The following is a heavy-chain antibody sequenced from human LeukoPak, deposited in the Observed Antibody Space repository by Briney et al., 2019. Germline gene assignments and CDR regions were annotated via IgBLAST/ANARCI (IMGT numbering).Heavy chain of an antibody. CDR2: ISSSSSTI. CDR3: ARDAAYYYDSSGSEFDY. J-gene: IGHJ4*02. D-gene: IGHD3-22*01. Sequence: GGSLRLSCAASGFTFSSYSMNWVRQAPGKGLEWVSYISSSSSTIYYADSVKGRFTISRDNAKNSLYLQMSSLRAEDTAVYYCARDAAYYYDSSGSEFDYWGQGTLVTVSS. V-gene: IGHV3-48*01. CDR1: GFTFSSYS.